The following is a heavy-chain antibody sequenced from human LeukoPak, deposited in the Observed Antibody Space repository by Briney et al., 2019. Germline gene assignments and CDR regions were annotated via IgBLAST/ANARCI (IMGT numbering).Heavy chain of an antibody. V-gene: IGHV4-31*03. CDR2: IYYSGST. CDR1: GGSISSGGYY. D-gene: IGHD3-9*01. J-gene: IGHJ6*02. Sequence: SETLSLTCTVSGGSISSGGYYWSWIRQHPGKGLEWIGYIYYSGSTYYNPSLKSRVTISVDTSKNQFSLKLSSVTAADTAVYYCARDRNSYDILTSYDYYYYGMDVWGQGTTVTVSS. CDR3: ARDRNSYDILTSYDYYYYGMDV.